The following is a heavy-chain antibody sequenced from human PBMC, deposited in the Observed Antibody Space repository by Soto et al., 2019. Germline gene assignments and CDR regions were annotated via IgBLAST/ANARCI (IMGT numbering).Heavy chain of an antibody. D-gene: IGHD4-17*01. J-gene: IGHJ5*02. V-gene: IGHV4-39*01. CDR3: ARQFIGDFYNWFDP. CDR1: GGSISSSSYY. CDR2: IYYSGST. Sequence: QLQLQESGPGLVKPSETLSLTCTVSGGSISSSSYYWGWIRQPPGKGLEWIGSIYYSGSTYYNPSLKSRVTISVDTSKNQFSLKLSSVTAADTAVYYCARQFIGDFYNWFDPWGQGTLVTVSS.